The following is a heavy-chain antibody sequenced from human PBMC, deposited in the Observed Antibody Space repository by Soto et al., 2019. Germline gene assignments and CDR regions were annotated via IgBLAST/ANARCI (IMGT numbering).Heavy chain of an antibody. J-gene: IGHJ4*02. CDR1: GYTFTSYY. V-gene: IGHV1-46*01. Sequence: SVKVSCKASGYTFTSYYMHWVRQAPGQGLEWMGIINPSGGSTSYAQKFQGRVTITADESTSTAYMELSSLRSEDTAVYYCAREAAAPTERGDYWGQGTLVTVYS. CDR2: INPSGGST. CDR3: AREAAAPTERGDY. D-gene: IGHD6-13*01.